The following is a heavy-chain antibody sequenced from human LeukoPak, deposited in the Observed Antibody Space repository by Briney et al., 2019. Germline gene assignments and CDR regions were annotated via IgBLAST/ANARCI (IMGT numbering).Heavy chain of an antibody. D-gene: IGHD3-22*01. CDR1: GYTFTSYG. Sequence: ASVKVSCKASGYTFTSYGISWVRQAPGQGLEWMGWISAYNGKTTYAQNLQGRVTLTTDTSTSTAYMELRSLRSDDTAVYYCARESTSYLDSSGYALFDYWGQGTPVTVSS. CDR2: ISAYNGKT. CDR3: ARESTSYLDSSGYALFDY. J-gene: IGHJ4*02. V-gene: IGHV1-18*01.